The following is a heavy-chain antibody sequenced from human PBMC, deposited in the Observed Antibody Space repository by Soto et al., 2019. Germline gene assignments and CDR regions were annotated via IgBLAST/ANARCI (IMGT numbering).Heavy chain of an antibody. CDR3: ARAGKYYDSSGYAN. CDR1: GYSFGTSG. CDR2: ISAYNGNT. Sequence: QVKLVQSGTEVKKPGASMKVSCKASGYSFGTSGISWVRQAPGQGLEWMGWISAYNGNTNYEQKLQDRVTMTPDTTTNTAYLGLRSLRSDDTAVYYCARAGKYYDSSGYANWGQGTLVTVS. J-gene: IGHJ4*02. D-gene: IGHD3-22*01. V-gene: IGHV1-18*01.